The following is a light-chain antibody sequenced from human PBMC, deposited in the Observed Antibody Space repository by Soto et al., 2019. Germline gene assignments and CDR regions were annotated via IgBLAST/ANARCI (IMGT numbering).Light chain of an antibody. CDR3: SSYTSSSTLSTYV. CDR1: SSDVGGYNY. Sequence: QSVLTQPRSVSGSPGQSVTISYTGTSSDVGGYNYVSWYQQHPGKAPKLMIYDVSKRPSGVPDRFSGSKSGNTASLTISGLQAEDEADYYCSSYTSSSTLSTYVFGTGTKVTVL. CDR2: DVS. J-gene: IGLJ1*01. V-gene: IGLV2-11*01.